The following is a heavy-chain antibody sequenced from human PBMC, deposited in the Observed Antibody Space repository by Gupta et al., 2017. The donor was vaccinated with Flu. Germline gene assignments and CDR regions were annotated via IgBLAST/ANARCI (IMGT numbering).Heavy chain of an antibody. V-gene: IGHV2-5*02. J-gene: IGHJ5*02. CDR2: IFWDDDK. D-gene: IGHD3-22*01. CDR1: GFSLTTSEVR. Sequence: QITLKESGPTLVKPTQTLTLTCTFSGFSLTTSEVRVGWVRQPPGKALEWLALIFWDDDKRYNASLNSRLTITKDNSKNQVILTMTNVDPVDTATYYCVYDISGNQGPWGQGTLVTVSS. CDR3: VYDISGNQGP.